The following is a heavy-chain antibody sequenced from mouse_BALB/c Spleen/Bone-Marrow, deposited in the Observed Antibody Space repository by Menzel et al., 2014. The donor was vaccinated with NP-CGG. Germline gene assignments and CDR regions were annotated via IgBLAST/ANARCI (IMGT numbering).Heavy chain of an antibody. CDR1: GFNIKDTY. D-gene: IGHD2-10*01. CDR3: ARAYYGNYPYAMDY. J-gene: IGHJ4*01. Sequence: EVQLQQSGAELVKPGASVKLSCTAPGFNIKDTYMHWVKQRPEQGLEWIGRIDPANGNTKYDPKFQGKATITVDTSSNTAYLQLSSLTSEDTAVYFCARAYYGNYPYAMDYWGQGTSVTVSS. CDR2: IDPANGNT. V-gene: IGHV14-3*02.